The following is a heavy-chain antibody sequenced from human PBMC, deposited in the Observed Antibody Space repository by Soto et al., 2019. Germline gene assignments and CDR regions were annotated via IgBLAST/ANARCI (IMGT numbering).Heavy chain of an antibody. D-gene: IGHD3-9*01. CDR2: ISAYNGNT. CDR3: ARDAKDFDWLFLPYYFDY. V-gene: IGHV1-18*04. J-gene: IGHJ4*02. CDR1: GYTFTSYG. Sequence: ASVKVSCKASGYTFTSYGISWVRQAPGQGLERMGWISAYNGNTNYAQKLQGRVTMTTDTSTSTAYMELRSLRSDDTAVYYCARDAKDFDWLFLPYYFDYWGQGTMVTVYS.